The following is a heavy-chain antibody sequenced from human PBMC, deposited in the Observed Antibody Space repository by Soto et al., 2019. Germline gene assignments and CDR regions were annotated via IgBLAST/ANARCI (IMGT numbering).Heavy chain of an antibody. J-gene: IGHJ6*02. D-gene: IGHD1-26*01. CDR3: ATHGVGHYYGMDV. Sequence: SVKVSCKASGGTFSSYAISWVRQAPGQGLEWMGGIIPIFGTANYAQKFQGRVTITADESTSTAYMELSSLRSEDTAVYYCATHGVGHYYGMDVWGQGTTVTVSS. CDR2: IIPIFGTA. V-gene: IGHV1-69*13. CDR1: GGTFSSYA.